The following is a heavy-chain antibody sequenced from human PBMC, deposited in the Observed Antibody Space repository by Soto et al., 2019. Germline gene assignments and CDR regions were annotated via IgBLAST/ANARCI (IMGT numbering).Heavy chain of an antibody. D-gene: IGHD6-13*01. CDR2: INPNSGGT. CDR3: ARVAVQFLSSSLYDY. V-gene: IGHV1-2*02. J-gene: IGHJ4*02. Sequence: ASVKVSCKASGYTFTGYYMHWVRQAPGQGLEWMGWINPNSGGTNYAQKFQGRVTMTRDTSISTAYMEMSRLRSDDTAVYYCARVAVQFLSSSLYDYWGQGTLVTVSS. CDR1: GYTFTGYY.